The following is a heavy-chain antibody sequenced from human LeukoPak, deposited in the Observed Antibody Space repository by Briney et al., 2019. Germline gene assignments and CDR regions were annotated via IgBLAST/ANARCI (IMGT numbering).Heavy chain of an antibody. CDR2: INPSGGSA. CDR1: GYTFSNYN. CDR3: ARGYFGDPPAFDL. Sequence: ASVKVSCKASGYTFSNYNIHWVRQAPGQGLEWMGIINPSGGSANYAQALQGRVTTTRDTSTSTVYMELSSLRSDDTAVYYCARGYFGDPPAFDLWGQGTVVTVSS. J-gene: IGHJ3*01. D-gene: IGHD3-10*01. V-gene: IGHV1-46*01.